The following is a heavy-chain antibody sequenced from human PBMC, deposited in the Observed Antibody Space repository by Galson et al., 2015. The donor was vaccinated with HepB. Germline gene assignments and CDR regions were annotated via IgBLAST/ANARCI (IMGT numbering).Heavy chain of an antibody. V-gene: IGHV1-69*13. D-gene: IGHD6-13*01. CDR1: GGTFSSYA. Sequence: SVKVSCKASGGTFSSYAISWVRQAPGQGLEWMGGIIPIFGTANYAQKFQGRVTIAADESTSTAYMELSSLRSEDTAVYYCARTDGIAAAGAHYWGQGTLVTVSS. CDR3: ARTDGIAAAGAHY. J-gene: IGHJ4*02. CDR2: IIPIFGTA.